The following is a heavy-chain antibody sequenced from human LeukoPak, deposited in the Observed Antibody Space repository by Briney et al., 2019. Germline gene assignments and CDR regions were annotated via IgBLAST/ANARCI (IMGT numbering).Heavy chain of an antibody. Sequence: GESLKISCKGSGYSFTSYWIGWVRPMPGKGLEWMGIIYPGDSETRYSPSFQGQVTISADKSISTAYLQWSSLEASDTAMYYCARHTRYSSPSRVFEYWGQGTLVTVSS. CDR3: ARHTRYSSPSRVFEY. V-gene: IGHV5-51*01. D-gene: IGHD6-6*01. CDR2: IYPGDSET. CDR1: GYSFTSYW. J-gene: IGHJ4*02.